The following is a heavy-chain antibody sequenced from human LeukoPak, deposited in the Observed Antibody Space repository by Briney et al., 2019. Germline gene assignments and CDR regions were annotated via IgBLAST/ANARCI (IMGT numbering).Heavy chain of an antibody. D-gene: IGHD2-2*01. Sequence: GGSLRLSCAASGFTFIDYYMSWIRQAPGKGLEWVSYISSSGSTIYYADSVKGRFTISRDNAKNSLYLQMNSLRAEDTAVYYCARVDCSSTSCRYYYYYYYMDVWGKGTTVTVSS. CDR2: ISSSGSTI. V-gene: IGHV3-11*04. J-gene: IGHJ6*03. CDR1: GFTFIDYY. CDR3: ARVDCSSTSCRYYYYYYYMDV.